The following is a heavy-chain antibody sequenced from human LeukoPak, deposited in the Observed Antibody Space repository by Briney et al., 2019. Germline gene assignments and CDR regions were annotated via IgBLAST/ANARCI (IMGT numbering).Heavy chain of an antibody. CDR1: GGSINSHY. CDR2: IYARGSA. CDR3: ARDRMGATPDY. D-gene: IGHD1-26*01. J-gene: IGHJ4*02. V-gene: IGHV4-4*07. Sequence: SETLSLTCGVSGGSINSHYLSWIRQPAGKGLEWIGRIYARGSADYNPSLKSRVTMSVDTSKNQFSLKLTSVTAADTAVYYCARDRMGATPDYWGQGALVTVSS.